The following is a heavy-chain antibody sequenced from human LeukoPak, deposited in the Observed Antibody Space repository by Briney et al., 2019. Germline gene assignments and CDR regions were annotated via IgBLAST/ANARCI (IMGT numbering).Heavy chain of an antibody. J-gene: IGHJ4*02. Sequence: GGSLRLSCAASGFTFSSYAMHWVRQAPGKGLEWVTFIRYDGSNKYYADSVKGRFTISRDNSKNTLYLQMNSLRAEDTAVYYCARDRIAAAGTLDYWGQGTLVTVSS. CDR3: ARDRIAAAGTLDY. CDR1: GFTFSSYA. V-gene: IGHV3-30*02. CDR2: IRYDGSNK. D-gene: IGHD6-13*01.